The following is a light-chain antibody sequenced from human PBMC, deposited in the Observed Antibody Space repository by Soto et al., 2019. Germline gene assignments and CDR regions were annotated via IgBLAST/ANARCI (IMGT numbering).Light chain of an antibody. J-gene: IGLJ1*01. CDR3: SSYTTSNTRQIV. CDR1: SSDVGGYNY. CDR2: DVT. Sequence: QSARTRPASGSGAPGQAITISCTGTSSDVGGYNYVSWYQHHPGKAPKLIIYDVTSRPSGVSIRFSGSKSDNTASLTISGLQPEDEADYHCSSYTTSNTRQIVFGTGTKVTVL. V-gene: IGLV2-14*03.